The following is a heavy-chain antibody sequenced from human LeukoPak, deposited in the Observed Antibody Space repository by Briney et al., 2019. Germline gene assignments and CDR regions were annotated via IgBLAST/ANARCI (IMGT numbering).Heavy chain of an antibody. V-gene: IGHV3-48*01. Sequence: GGSLRLSCVASGFGFSSHSINWVRQAPGTGLEWVSFISSSSSTIYYADSVKGRFTISRDNAKNSLYLQMNSLRAEDTAVYYCARDLGRYCSTTSCYGLDYWGQGTLVTVSS. CDR3: ARDLGRYCSTTSCYGLDY. CDR1: GFGFSSHS. D-gene: IGHD2-2*01. J-gene: IGHJ4*02. CDR2: ISSSSSTI.